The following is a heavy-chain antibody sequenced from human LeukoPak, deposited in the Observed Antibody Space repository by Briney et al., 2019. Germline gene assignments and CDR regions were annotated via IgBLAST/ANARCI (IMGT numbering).Heavy chain of an antibody. CDR3: ARGGPWTTVTTTGAPLEY. CDR1: GGSITSDY. D-gene: IGHD4-17*01. Sequence: SETLSLTCIVSGGSITSDYWSWIRQPPGRGLEWGGSIYYNGITNYNPSLKSRVTISIDTSKSQFSLRLISVTAADTAMYYCARGGPWTTVTTTGAPLEYWGQGTLVTVSS. J-gene: IGHJ4*02. CDR2: IYYNGIT. V-gene: IGHV4-59*01.